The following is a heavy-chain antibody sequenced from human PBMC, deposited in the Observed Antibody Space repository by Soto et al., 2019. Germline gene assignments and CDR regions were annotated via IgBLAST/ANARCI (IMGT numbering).Heavy chain of an antibody. CDR1: GGSISSYY. CDR3: ARHSVVVPAATYYYYMDV. D-gene: IGHD2-2*01. CDR2: IYYSGST. Sequence: QVQLQESGPGLVKPSETLSLTCTVSGGSISSYYWSWIRQPPGKGLEWIGYIYYSGSTNYNPSLKSRVTITVDTSKNQFSLKLSSVTAADTAVYYCARHSVVVPAATYYYYMDVWGKGTTVTVSS. V-gene: IGHV4-59*08. J-gene: IGHJ6*03.